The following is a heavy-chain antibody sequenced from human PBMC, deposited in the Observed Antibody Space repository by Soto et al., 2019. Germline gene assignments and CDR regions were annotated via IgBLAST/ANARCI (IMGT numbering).Heavy chain of an antibody. J-gene: IGHJ5*02. CDR3: ARGRMATIVNWFDP. V-gene: IGHV1-69*13. CDR2: IIPIFGTA. CDR1: GGTFSSYA. D-gene: IGHD5-12*01. Sequence: ASVKVSCKASGGTFSSYAISWERQAPGQGLEWMGGIIPIFGTANYAQKFQGRVTITADESTSTAYMELSSLRSEDTAVYYCARGRMATIVNWFDPWGQGTLVTVSS.